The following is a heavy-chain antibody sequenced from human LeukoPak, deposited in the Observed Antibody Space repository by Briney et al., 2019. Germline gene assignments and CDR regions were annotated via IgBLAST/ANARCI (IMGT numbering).Heavy chain of an antibody. CDR2: FDPEDGET. V-gene: IGHV1-24*01. D-gene: IGHD1-26*01. CDR1: GYTLTELS. Sequence: GASVKVSCKVSGYTLTELSMHWVRQAPGKGLEWMGGFDPEDGETIYAQKFQGRVTMTEDTSTDTAYMELSSLRSEDTAVYYCATGEGGSYTFDYWGQGTLVTVSS. CDR3: ATGEGGSYTFDY. J-gene: IGHJ4*02.